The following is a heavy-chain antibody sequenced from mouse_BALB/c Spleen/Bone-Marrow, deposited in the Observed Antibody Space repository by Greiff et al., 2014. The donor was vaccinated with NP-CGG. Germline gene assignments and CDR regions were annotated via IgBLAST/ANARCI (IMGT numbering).Heavy chain of an antibody. Sequence: EVKLMESGAELVKPGASVKLSCTASGFNIKDTYMHWVKQRPERGLEWIGRIDPANGNSKYDPKFQGKATITADTSSNTAYLQLSSLTSEDTAVYYCAFITTVVEYYFDYWGQGTTLTVSS. V-gene: IGHV14-3*02. CDR2: IDPANGNS. J-gene: IGHJ2*01. CDR1: GFNIKDTY. CDR3: AFITTVVEYYFDY. D-gene: IGHD1-1*01.